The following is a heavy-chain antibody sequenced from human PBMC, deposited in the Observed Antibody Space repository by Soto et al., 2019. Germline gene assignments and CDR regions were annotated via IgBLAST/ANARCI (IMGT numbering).Heavy chain of an antibody. Sequence: SETLSLTCTVSGDSITDYYWSWIRQSPGKGLEWIAEIHHTGTTTYNPSLKSRVTISLDKSENQFSLRLSSVTAADTAVYYCARSSGWYMLDYWGQGTLVTVSS. D-gene: IGHD6-19*01. CDR2: IHHTGTT. J-gene: IGHJ4*02. V-gene: IGHV4-59*12. CDR3: ARSSGWYMLDY. CDR1: GDSITDYY.